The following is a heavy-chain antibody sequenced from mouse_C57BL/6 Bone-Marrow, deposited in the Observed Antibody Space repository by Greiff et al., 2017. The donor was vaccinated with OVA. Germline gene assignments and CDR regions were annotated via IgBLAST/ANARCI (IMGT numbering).Heavy chain of an antibody. CDR3: ASLYDGFPWFAY. V-gene: IGHV5-6*01. J-gene: IGHJ3*01. CDR2: ISSGGSYT. CDR1: GFTFSSYG. Sequence: EVHLVESGGDLVKPGGSLKLSCAASGFTFSSYGMSWVRQTPDKRLEWVATISSGGSYTYYTDSVKGRFTISRDNAQNTLYLQMSSLQSEDTAMYYCASLYDGFPWFAYWGQGTLVTVSA. D-gene: IGHD2-3*01.